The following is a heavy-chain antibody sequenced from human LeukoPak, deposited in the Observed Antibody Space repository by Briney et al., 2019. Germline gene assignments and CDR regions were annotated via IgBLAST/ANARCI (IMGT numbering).Heavy chain of an antibody. CDR2: INSDGSST. CDR1: GFTFSSYW. CDR3: ARVQDTFYDFWSGYSAQHYYGMDV. D-gene: IGHD3-3*01. J-gene: IGHJ6*02. Sequence: GGSLRLSCAASGFTFSSYWMHWVRHAPGKGLVWVSRINSDGSSTSYADSVKGRFTISRDNAKNTLYLQMNSLRAEDTAVYYCARVQDTFYDFWSGYSAQHYYGMDVWGQGTTVTVSS. V-gene: IGHV3-74*01.